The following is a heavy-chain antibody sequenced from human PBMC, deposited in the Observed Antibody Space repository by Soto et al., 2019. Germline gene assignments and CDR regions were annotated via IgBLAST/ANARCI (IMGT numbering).Heavy chain of an antibody. CDR3: ARVDVLHDYGDEGAFDI. CDR1: GFTFSDHY. D-gene: IGHD4-17*01. V-gene: IGHV3-72*01. CDR2: TRNKANSYTT. Sequence: EVQLVEAGGGLVQPGGSLRLSCAASGFTFSDHYMDWVRQAPGKGLEWVGRTRNKANSYTTEYAASVKGRFTISRDDSKNSLYLQMNSLKTEDTAVYYCARVDVLHDYGDEGAFDIWGQGTMVTVSS. J-gene: IGHJ3*02.